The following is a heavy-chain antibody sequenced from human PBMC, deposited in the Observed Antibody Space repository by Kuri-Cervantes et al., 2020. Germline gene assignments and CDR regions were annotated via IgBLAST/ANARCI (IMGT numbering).Heavy chain of an antibody. CDR3: NIGARLGDGSGGSCYFSDY. V-gene: IGHV3-15*01. J-gene: IGHJ4*02. CDR1: GFTFSNAW. Sequence: GGSLRLSCAASGFTFSNAWMSWVRQAPGKGLEWVGRIKSKTDGGTTDYAAPVEGRFTISRDDSKNTLYVQMNHRLELISGSGTYNIGARLGDGSGGSCYFSDYWGQGTLVTVSS. D-gene: IGHD2-15*01. CDR2: IKSKTDGGTT.